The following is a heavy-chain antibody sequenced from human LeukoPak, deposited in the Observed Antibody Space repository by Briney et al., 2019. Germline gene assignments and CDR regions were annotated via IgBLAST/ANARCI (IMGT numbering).Heavy chain of an antibody. V-gene: IGHV1-8*03. CDR2: MNPNSGNT. CDR1: GYTFTSYD. Sequence: ASVKVSCKASGYTFTSYDINWVRQATGQALEWMGWMNPNSGNTGYAQKFQGRVTITRNTSISTAYMELSSLRSEDTAVYYCARGSVWLVYYYYMDVWGKGTTVTVSS. J-gene: IGHJ6*03. CDR3: ARGSVWLVYYYYMDV. D-gene: IGHD3-22*01.